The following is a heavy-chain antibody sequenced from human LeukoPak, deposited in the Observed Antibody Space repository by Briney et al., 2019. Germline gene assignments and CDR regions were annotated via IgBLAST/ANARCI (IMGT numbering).Heavy chain of an antibody. Sequence: SETLSLTCTVPGGSISSYYWSWIRQPPGKGLEWIGYIYYSGSTNYNPSLKSRVTISVDTSKNQFSLKLSSVTAADTAVYYCARPYCSSTSCYDFGRFDPWGQGTLVTVSS. CDR1: GGSISSYY. CDR2: IYYSGST. V-gene: IGHV4-59*08. CDR3: ARPYCSSTSCYDFGRFDP. D-gene: IGHD2-2*01. J-gene: IGHJ5*02.